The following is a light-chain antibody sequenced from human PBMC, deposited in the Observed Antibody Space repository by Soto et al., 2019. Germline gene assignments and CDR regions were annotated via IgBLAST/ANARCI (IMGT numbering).Light chain of an antibody. CDR2: KAS. V-gene: IGKV1-5*03. CDR1: QSISSW. J-gene: IGKJ4*01. Sequence: DIQMTQSPSTLSASVGDRVTITCRASQSISSWLAWYQQKPGRAPKLLIYKASNLESGVPSRFSGSGSGTQFTLTINSLQPDDFETYYCQQYNSYPLTFGVGTKVDIX. CDR3: QQYNSYPLT.